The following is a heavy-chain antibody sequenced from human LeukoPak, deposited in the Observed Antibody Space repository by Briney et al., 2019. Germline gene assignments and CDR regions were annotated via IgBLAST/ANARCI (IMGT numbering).Heavy chain of an antibody. Sequence: ASVKVSCKASGYTFTSYDINWVRQAPGQGLEWMGWMNPNSGNTGYAQKFQGRVTITRNTSISTAYMELSSLRSEDTAVYYCASGLHYGGNSVYDAFDIWGQGTMVTVSS. J-gene: IGHJ3*02. CDR1: GYTFTSYD. D-gene: IGHD4-23*01. CDR2: MNPNSGNT. CDR3: ASGLHYGGNSVYDAFDI. V-gene: IGHV1-8*03.